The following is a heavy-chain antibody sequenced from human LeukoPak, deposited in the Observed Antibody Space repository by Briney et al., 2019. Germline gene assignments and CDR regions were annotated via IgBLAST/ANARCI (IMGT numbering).Heavy chain of an antibody. V-gene: IGHV1-2*06. J-gene: IGHJ4*02. CDR2: INPNSGGA. Sequence: ATVKVSCKASGYTFTGYYMHWVRQAPGQGLEWMGRINPNSGGANYAQKFQGRVTMTRDTSISTAYMELSRLRSDDTAVYYCLRFLEWLLEDWGQGTPVTVSS. CDR1: GYTFTGYY. D-gene: IGHD3-3*01. CDR3: LRFLEWLLED.